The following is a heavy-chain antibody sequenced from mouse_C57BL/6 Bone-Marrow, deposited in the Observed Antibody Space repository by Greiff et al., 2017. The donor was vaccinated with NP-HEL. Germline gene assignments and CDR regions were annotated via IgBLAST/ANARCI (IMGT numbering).Heavy chain of an antibody. V-gene: IGHV1-64*01. CDR1: GYTFTSYW. CDR3: ASHYGNYSYFDY. CDR2: IHPNSGST. Sequence: QVQLQQSGAELVKPGASVKLSCKASGYTFTSYWMHWVKQRPGQGLEWIGMIHPNSGSTNYNEKFKSKATLTVDKSSSTAYMQLSSLTSEDSAVYYCASHYGNYSYFDYWGQGTTLTVSS. J-gene: IGHJ2*01. D-gene: IGHD2-1*01.